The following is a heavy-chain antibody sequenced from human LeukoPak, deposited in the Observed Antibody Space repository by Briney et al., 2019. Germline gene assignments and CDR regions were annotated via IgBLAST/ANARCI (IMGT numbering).Heavy chain of an antibody. CDR1: GGSISSGGYY. CDR2: IYYSGST. V-gene: IGHV4-31*03. D-gene: IGHD3-3*01. CDR3: ARGVGREYDFWSGYYTDFDC. Sequence: SQTLSLTCTVSGGSISSGGYYWSWIRQHPGKGLEWIGYIYYSGSTNYNPSLKSRVTISVDMSKNQFSLKLDSVTAADTAVYYCARGVGREYDFWSGYYTDFDCWGRGTLVTVSS. J-gene: IGHJ4*02.